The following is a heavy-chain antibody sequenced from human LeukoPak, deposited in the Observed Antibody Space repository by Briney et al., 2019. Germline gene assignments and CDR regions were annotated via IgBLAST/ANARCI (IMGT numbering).Heavy chain of an antibody. V-gene: IGHV1-69*05. CDR1: GGTFSSYA. CDR2: IIPIFGTA. D-gene: IGHD3-22*01. J-gene: IGHJ4*02. CDR3: ASNDDSSGYYYGY. Sequence: GASVKVSCKASGGTFSSYAISWVRQAPGQGLEWMGGIIPIFGTANYAQKFQGRVTITTDESTSTAYMELSSLRSEDTAVYYCASNDDSSGYYYGYWGQGTLATVSS.